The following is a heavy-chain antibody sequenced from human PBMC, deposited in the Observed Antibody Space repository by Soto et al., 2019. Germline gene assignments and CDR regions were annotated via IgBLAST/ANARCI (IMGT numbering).Heavy chain of an antibody. V-gene: IGHV2-5*02. CDR1: GFSLSTSGVG. CDR3: THRQTYCGGNCYSGFDY. Sequence: QITLKESGPTLVKPTQTLTLTCTFSGFSLSTSGVGVGWIRQPPGKALEWLALIYWDDDKRYSPSLKSRLTITKDTSKNQVVLTMTNMDPVDTATYYCTHRQTYCGGNCYSGFDYWGQGILVTVSS. J-gene: IGHJ4*02. CDR2: IYWDDDK. D-gene: IGHD2-21*02.